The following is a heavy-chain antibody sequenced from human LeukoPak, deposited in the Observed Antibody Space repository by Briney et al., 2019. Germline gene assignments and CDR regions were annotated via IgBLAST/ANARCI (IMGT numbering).Heavy chain of an antibody. CDR2: FDPEDGET. Sequence: ASVKVSCKVSGYTLSEVSMHWVRQAPGKGLEWMGGFDPEDGETIYAQKFQGRVTMTEDTSTDTAYMELSSLRSEDTAVYYCATDTGSSWYKVIQYFQHWGQGTLVTVSS. CDR3: ATDTGSSWYKVIQYFQH. D-gene: IGHD6-13*01. J-gene: IGHJ1*01. V-gene: IGHV1-24*01. CDR1: GYTLSEVS.